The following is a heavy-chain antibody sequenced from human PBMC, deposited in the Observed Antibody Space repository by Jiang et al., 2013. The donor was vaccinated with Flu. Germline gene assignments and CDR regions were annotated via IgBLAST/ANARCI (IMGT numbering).Heavy chain of an antibody. D-gene: IGHD6-13*01. V-gene: IGHV3-73*01. Sequence: SAMHWVRQASGKGLEWVGRIRSKANSYATAYAASVKGRFTISRDDSKNTAYLQMNSLKTEDTAVYYCTRAGYSSSWAAGSYWGQGTLVTVSS. CDR3: TRAGYSSSWAAGSY. CDR1: SA. J-gene: IGHJ4*02. CDR2: IRSKANSYAT.